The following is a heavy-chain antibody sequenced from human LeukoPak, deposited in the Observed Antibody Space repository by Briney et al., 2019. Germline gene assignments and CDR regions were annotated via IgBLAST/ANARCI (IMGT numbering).Heavy chain of an antibody. CDR2: ISSSSSYI. Sequence: PGGSLRLSCAASGFTFSSYSMNWVRQAPGKGLEWVSSISSSSSYIYYADSVKGRFTISRDNAKNSLYLQMNSLRAEDTAVYYCARDAKTGSTYYYDSSGYNLGYYYGMDVWGQGTTVTVSS. CDR3: ARDAKTGSTYYYDSSGYNLGYYYGMDV. CDR1: GFTFSSYS. V-gene: IGHV3-21*01. D-gene: IGHD3-22*01. J-gene: IGHJ6*02.